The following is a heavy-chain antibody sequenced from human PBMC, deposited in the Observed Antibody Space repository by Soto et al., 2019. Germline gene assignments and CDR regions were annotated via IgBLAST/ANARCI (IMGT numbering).Heavy chain of an antibody. CDR2: INHLGSI. Sequence: SETLSLTCVVSGGSLSDYFWSWIRQHPGMALEWIGEINHLGSINYNPSLKSRVTMSVDTSKNQFSLTLNSVTAADTATYYCARGGISHWAYFYYMDVWDRGTTVPVSS. V-gene: IGHV4-34*01. J-gene: IGHJ6*03. D-gene: IGHD2-21*01. CDR1: GGSLSDYF. CDR3: ARGGISHWAYFYYMDV.